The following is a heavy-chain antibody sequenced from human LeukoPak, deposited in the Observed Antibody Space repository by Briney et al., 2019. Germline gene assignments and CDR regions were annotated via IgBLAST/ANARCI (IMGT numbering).Heavy chain of an antibody. CDR1: VFTFSSYS. D-gene: IGHD4-23*01. J-gene: IGHJ4*02. CDR3: ASGRYGGNSGY. V-gene: IGHV3-21*01. Sequence: GGSLRLSCAASVFTFSSYSMNWVRQAPGKGLEWVSSICISSSYIYYPDLLKGLFTISKDHTKKSLYLQMNILRAEDTAVYYCASGRYGGNSGYWGQGTLVTVSS. CDR2: ICISSSYI.